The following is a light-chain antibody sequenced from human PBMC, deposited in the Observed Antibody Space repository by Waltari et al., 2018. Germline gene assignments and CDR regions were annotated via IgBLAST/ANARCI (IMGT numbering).Light chain of an antibody. Sequence: DIQMTQSPSSLSASVGDRVTISCHSSQDINISLNWYQHKTGEAPKLLIYGASTLHSGVPSRFAGSGSVTKFTLTINGLQPEDFASYFCQQSHTSPVTFGQGTTLE. CDR3: QQSHTSPVT. V-gene: IGKV1-39*01. CDR1: QDINIS. CDR2: GAS. J-gene: IGKJ2*01.